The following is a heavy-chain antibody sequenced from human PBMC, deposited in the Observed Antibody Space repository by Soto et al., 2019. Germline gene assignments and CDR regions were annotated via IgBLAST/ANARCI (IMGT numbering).Heavy chain of an antibody. D-gene: IGHD2-15*01. Sequence: QVQLVESGGGVVQPGRSLRLSCAASGFTFSGYAMHWVRQAPGKGLEWVAATSYNENYKYYTDSVKGRFTISRDNSKNPLFLQMNSLRSEDTAVYHCVRQGGSPGIWYFASWGQGSLVTVSS. CDR3: VRQGGSPGIWYFAS. V-gene: IGHV3-30*04. CDR1: GFTFSGYA. CDR2: TSYNENYK. J-gene: IGHJ4*02.